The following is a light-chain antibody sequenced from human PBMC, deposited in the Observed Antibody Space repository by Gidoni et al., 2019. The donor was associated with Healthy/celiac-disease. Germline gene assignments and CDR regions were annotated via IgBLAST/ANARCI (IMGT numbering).Light chain of an antibody. CDR1: SPNIGRNT. CDR2: SNN. V-gene: IGLV1-44*01. Sequence: QSVLTQPPSASGTPGQRVTISCSGSSPNIGRNTVNWYQQLRGTAPKHLIYSNNQRPSGVPERFSGSKSGTSASLASSGLQSEDEADYYCAAWDDSLNGWVFGGGTKLTVL. CDR3: AAWDDSLNGWV. J-gene: IGLJ3*02.